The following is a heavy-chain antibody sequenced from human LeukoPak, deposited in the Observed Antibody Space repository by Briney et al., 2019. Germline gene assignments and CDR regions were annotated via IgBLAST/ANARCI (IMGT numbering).Heavy chain of an antibody. CDR1: GYTFTGYY. D-gene: IGHD3-10*01. V-gene: IGHV1-2*02. CDR2: INPNSGGT. J-gene: IGHJ4*02. CDR3: ARVQSHVLLWFGELLTPGGYYFDY. Sequence: GASVKVSCNASGYTFTGYYMHWVRQAPGQGLERMGWINPNSGGTNYAQKFQGRVTMTRDTSISTAYMELSRLRSDDTAVYYCARVQSHVLLWFGELLTPGGYYFDYWGQGTLVTVSS.